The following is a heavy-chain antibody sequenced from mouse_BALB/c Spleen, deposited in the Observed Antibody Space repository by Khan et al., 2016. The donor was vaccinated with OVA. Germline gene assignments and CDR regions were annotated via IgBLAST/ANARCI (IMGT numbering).Heavy chain of an antibody. CDR3: TRHGYVAWFTY. D-gene: IGHD2-2*01. Sequence: VQLQQSGPELMKPGASVKISCKASGYSFTSYYIHWLMQSHGKSLEWIGYIDPFSGGTTYNQKFKGKATLTVDKSSSTAYIPLSNLTSEDSAVYYCTRHGYVAWFTYWGQGTLVTVSA. CDR2: IDPFSGGT. J-gene: IGHJ3*01. CDR1: GYSFTSYY. V-gene: IGHV1S135*01.